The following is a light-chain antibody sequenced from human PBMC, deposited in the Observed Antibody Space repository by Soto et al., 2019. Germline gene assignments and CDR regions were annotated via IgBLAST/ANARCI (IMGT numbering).Light chain of an antibody. V-gene: IGKV1-39*01. J-gene: IGKJ5*01. CDR1: QSISSY. CDR2: AAS. CDR3: QQSYSTPIT. Sequence: DIQMTQSPSSLSASVGDRVTITCRASQSISSYLNWYQQKPGKAPKLLIYAASSLQSGVPSRFSGSGSGTDFPLTISSLQPEDFATYYCQQSYSTPITFGQGTRLETK.